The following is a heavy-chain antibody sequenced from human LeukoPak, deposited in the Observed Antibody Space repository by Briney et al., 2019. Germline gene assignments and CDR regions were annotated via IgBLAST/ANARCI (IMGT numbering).Heavy chain of an antibody. CDR3: LKDFDSSWSNWFDR. CDR2: ISGNGVST. D-gene: IGHD6-13*01. CDR1: GFTFSTYP. V-gene: IGHV3-64D*06. J-gene: IGHJ5*02. Sequence: GGSLRLSCSASGFTFSTYPMHWVRQGPGKGLEYVSAISGNGVSTYYADSVKGRFIISRDNSKNTLYLQMRSLRTEDTAVYYCLKDFDSSWSNWFDRWGQGTLVTVSP.